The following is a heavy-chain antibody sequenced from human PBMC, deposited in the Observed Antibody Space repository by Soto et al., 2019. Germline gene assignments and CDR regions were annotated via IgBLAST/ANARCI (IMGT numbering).Heavy chain of an antibody. J-gene: IGHJ4*02. D-gene: IGHD2-21*01. CDR3: AKGSASTRPYYLDY. V-gene: IGHV3-23*01. Sequence: GGSLRLSCAASGFTFSTYVMIWVRQAPGKGLEWVSAITGSSGDTYYADSVKGRLTISRDNSKSTLYLQMSSLRAEDTALYFCAKGSASTRPYYLDYWGQGTLVTVSS. CDR1: GFTFSTYV. CDR2: ITGSSGDT.